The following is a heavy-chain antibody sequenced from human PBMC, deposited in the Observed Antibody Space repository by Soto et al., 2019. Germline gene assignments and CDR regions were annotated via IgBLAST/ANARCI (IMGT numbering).Heavy chain of an antibody. CDR1: GYTFTNYG. CDR2: ISANNGNT. CDR3: ARVGLGTGGSNYFDY. D-gene: IGHD2-15*01. V-gene: IGHV1-18*01. J-gene: IGHJ4*02. Sequence: GASVKVSCKASGYTFTNYGITWVRQAPGQSLEWMGWISANNGNTNYAQKFQGRVTMTTDTSTSTVYMELRSLRSDDTAVYYCARVGLGTGGSNYFDYWGQGALVTVTS.